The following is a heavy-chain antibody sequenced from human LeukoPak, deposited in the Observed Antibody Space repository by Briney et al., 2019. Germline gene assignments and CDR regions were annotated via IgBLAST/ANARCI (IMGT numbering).Heavy chain of an antibody. J-gene: IGHJ6*02. CDR3: ARAFWIKASNQRGYSYGPYYYGMDV. CDR2: IIPIFGTA. CDR1: GGTFSSYA. V-gene: IGHV1-69*01. D-gene: IGHD5-18*01. Sequence: ASVKVSCKASGGTFSSYAISWVRQAPGQGLEWMGGIIPIFGTANYAQKFQGRVTITADESTSTAYMELSSLRSEDTAVYYCARAFWIKASNQRGYSYGPYYYGMDVWGQGTTVTVSS.